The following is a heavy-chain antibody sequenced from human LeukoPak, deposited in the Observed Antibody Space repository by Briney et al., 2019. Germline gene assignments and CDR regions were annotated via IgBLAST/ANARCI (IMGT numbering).Heavy chain of an antibody. Sequence: PSETLSLTCTVSGGSISSGDYYWSWIRQPPGKGLEWFGYIYYSGSTYYNPSLKSRGTISVDTSKNQFSLKLSSVTAADTAVYYCASGYGDYVYLDYWGQGTLVTVSS. CDR2: IYYSGST. D-gene: IGHD4-17*01. CDR1: GGSISSGDYY. J-gene: IGHJ4*02. CDR3: ASGYGDYVYLDY. V-gene: IGHV4-30-4*01.